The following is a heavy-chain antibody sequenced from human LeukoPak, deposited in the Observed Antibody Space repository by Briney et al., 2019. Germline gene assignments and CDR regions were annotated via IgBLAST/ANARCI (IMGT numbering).Heavy chain of an antibody. J-gene: IGHJ4*02. CDR1: GGSFSGYY. D-gene: IGHD3-22*01. V-gene: IGHV4-34*01. CDR2: INHSGST. Sequence: SETLSLTCAVYGGSFSGYYWSWIRQPPGKGLEWIGEINHSGSTNYNPSLKGRVTISVDTSKNQFSLKLSSVTAADTAVYYCARGVRSGNYDSSGYPDYWGQGTLVTVSS. CDR3: ARGVRSGNYDSSGYPDY.